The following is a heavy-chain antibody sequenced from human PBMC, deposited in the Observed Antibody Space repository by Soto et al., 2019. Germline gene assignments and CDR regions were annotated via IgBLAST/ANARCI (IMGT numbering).Heavy chain of an antibody. CDR3: ARHPIYYYGSGSYSY. CDR2: IDPSDSYT. Sequence: PGESLKISCKGSGYSFTSYWISWVRQMPGKGLEWMGRIDPSDSYTNYSPSFQGHVTISADKSISTAYLQWSSLKASDTAMYYCARHPIYYYGSGSYSYWGQGTLVTVSS. J-gene: IGHJ4*02. D-gene: IGHD3-10*01. V-gene: IGHV5-10-1*01. CDR1: GYSFTSYW.